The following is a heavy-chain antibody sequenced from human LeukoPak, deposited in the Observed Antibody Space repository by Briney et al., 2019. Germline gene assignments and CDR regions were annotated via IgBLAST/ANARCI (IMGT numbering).Heavy chain of an antibody. Sequence: PSETLSLTCAVYGGSFSGYDWSWVRQPPGKGLEWLGEINHSGSTNYNPSLKSRVTISVDTSKNQFSLKLSSVTAAATAVYYCGGMGDGFDSWGHGTLVTVSS. D-gene: IGHD1-14*01. CDR1: GGSFSGYD. CDR2: INHSGST. CDR3: GGMGDGFDS. V-gene: IGHV4-34*01. J-gene: IGHJ4*01.